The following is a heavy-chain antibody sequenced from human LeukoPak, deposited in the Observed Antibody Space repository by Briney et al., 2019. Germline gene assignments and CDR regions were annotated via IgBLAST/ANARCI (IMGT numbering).Heavy chain of an antibody. CDR2: TYYSAST. CDR1: GGSVSSGSYY. CDR3: ARHGGYSSGWPDFFDY. J-gene: IGHJ4*02. D-gene: IGHD6-19*01. V-gene: IGHV4-61*01. Sequence: KPSETLSLTCTVSGGSVSSGSYYWSWIRQPPGKGLEGIGCTYYSASTNNNPSLKSRVTISVDTSKNQSSLKLSSVTAADTAVYYCARHGGYSSGWPDFFDYWGQGTLVTVSP.